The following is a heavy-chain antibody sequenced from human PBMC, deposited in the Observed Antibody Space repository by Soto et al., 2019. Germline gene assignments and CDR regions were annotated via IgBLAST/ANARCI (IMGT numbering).Heavy chain of an antibody. J-gene: IGHJ4*02. Sequence: GGSLRLSCAASGFSFRNYGMHWVRQAPGKGLEWVAVISYEGSRISYAASVKGRFTISRDSSKNAVFLQMNRLTPDDTAVYSCAKDHGGGNFFLYFDLWGQGTLVTVSS. CDR2: ISYEGSRI. V-gene: IGHV3-30*18. CDR3: AKDHGGGNFFLYFDL. D-gene: IGHD2-15*01. CDR1: GFSFRNYG.